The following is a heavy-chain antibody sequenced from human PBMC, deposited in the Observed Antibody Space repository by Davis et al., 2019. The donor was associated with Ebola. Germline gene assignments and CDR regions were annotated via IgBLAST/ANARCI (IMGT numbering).Heavy chain of an antibody. CDR2: IFYSGST. J-gene: IGHJ4*02. D-gene: IGHD4-17*01. Sequence: PGGSLRLSCTVSGASISSSSYYWGWIRQPPGNGLEWIGSIFYSGSTYYNPSLKSRVTISLDTSKSQFSLKLSSVTAADTAVYYCARLNDYGDIDYWGQGTLVTVSS. V-gene: IGHV4-39*01. CDR1: GASISSSSYY. CDR3: ARLNDYGDIDY.